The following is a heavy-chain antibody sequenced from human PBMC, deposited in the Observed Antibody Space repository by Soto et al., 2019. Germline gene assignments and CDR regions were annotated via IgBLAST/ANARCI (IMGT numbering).Heavy chain of an antibody. V-gene: IGHV4-39*01. CDR1: GGSISSSSYY. D-gene: IGHD2-15*01. CDR3: ARHVGGYCSGGSCYPPGRPDTNWFDP. Sequence: SETLSLTCTVSGGSISSSSYYWGWIRQPPGKGLEWIGSIYYSGSTYYNPSLKSRVTISVDTSKNQFSLKLSSVTAADTAVYYCARHVGGYCSGGSCYPPGRPDTNWFDPWGQGTLVTVSS. CDR2: IYYSGST. J-gene: IGHJ5*02.